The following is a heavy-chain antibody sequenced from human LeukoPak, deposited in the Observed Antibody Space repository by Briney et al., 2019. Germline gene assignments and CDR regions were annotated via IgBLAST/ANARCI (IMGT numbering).Heavy chain of an antibody. J-gene: IGHJ4*02. V-gene: IGHV3-23*01. CDR3: AKGARLGVCTRDY. D-gene: IGHD3-16*01. CDR1: GFTFSSYD. Sequence: GGSLRLSCAASGFTFSSYDMSWVRQAPGKGLEWVSAISGSGGSKYYADSVKGRFTISRDNSKNTLYVQMNSLRAEDTAVYYCAKGARLGVCTRDYWGQGTLVTVSS. CDR2: ISGSGGSK.